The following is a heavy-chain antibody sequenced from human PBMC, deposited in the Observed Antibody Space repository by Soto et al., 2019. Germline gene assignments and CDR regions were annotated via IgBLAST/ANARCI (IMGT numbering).Heavy chain of an antibody. CDR3: AREELRTNPSNIGYYYYGMDV. V-gene: IGHV4-59*01. CDR2: IYYSGST. CDR1: GATLSSYH. Sequence: SGTLALTCTVSGATLSSYHWSWVRQRPGKGLEWIGHIYYSGSTDYNPSLRSRVTISVDASKNQFSLNLNSVTAADTAVYYCAREELRTNPSNIGYYYYGMDVWGQGTTVT. J-gene: IGHJ6*02. D-gene: IGHD3-10*01.